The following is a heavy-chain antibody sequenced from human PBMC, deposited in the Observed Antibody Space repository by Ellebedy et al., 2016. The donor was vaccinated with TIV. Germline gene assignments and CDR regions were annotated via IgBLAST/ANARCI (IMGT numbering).Heavy chain of an antibody. J-gene: IGHJ4*02. CDR1: GGSISGFY. Sequence: SETLSLTXTVSGGSISGFYWSWIRQSPEKGLEYLGYIYYTGSTYYNPSLKSRVTISVDTSKNQFSLKLSSVTAADTAVYYCARFAVGYYDSSGYYPNYYFDYWGQGTLVTVSS. D-gene: IGHD3-22*01. CDR3: ARFAVGYYDSSGYYPNYYFDY. CDR2: IYYTGST. V-gene: IGHV4-59*01.